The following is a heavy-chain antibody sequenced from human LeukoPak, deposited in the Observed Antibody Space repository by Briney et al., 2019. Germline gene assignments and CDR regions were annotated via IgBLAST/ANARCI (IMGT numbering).Heavy chain of an antibody. D-gene: IGHD4-17*01. V-gene: IGHV4-59*01. J-gene: IGHJ3*02. Sequence: SGTLSPTCTVSGGSISSYYWSWIRQPPGKGLEWIGYIYYSGSTNYNPSLKSRVTISVDTSKNQFSLKLSSVTAADTAVYYCARALGDYGDYYDAFDIWGQGTMVTVSS. CDR1: GGSISSYY. CDR3: ARALGDYGDYYDAFDI. CDR2: IYYSGST.